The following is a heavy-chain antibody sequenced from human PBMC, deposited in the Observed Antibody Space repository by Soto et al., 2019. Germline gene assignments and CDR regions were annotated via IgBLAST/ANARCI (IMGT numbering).Heavy chain of an antibody. CDR3: TRGGIQLWGSY. CDR2: INSDGSST. J-gene: IGHJ4*02. CDR1: GFTFSTYW. V-gene: IGHV3-74*01. D-gene: IGHD5-18*01. Sequence: EVQLVESGGGLVQPGGSLRLSCAASGFTFSTYWMHWVRQAPGQGLVWVSRINSDGSSTSYADSVKGRFTISRDNAKNTLYLQMSSLSAEDTAVYSCTRGGIQLWGSYWGQGTLVTVSS.